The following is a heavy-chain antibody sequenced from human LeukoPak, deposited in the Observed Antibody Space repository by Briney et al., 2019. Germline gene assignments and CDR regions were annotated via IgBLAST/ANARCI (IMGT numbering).Heavy chain of an antibody. J-gene: IGHJ4*02. CDR2: NYYSGST. CDR1: GGSINNYY. Sequence: SETLSLTCTVSGGSINNYYWSWIRQPPGTGLEWIGYNYYSGSTNYNPSLKSRVTISVDTSKNQFSLKLSSVTAADTAVYYCARDGSSSWYYFDYWGQGTLVTVSS. V-gene: IGHV4-59*01. D-gene: IGHD6-13*01. CDR3: ARDGSSSWYYFDY.